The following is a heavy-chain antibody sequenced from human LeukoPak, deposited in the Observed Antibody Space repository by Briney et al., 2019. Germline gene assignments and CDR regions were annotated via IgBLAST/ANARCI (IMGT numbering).Heavy chain of an antibody. CDR1: GFTFSSYS. Sequence: GGSLRLSCAASGFTFSSYSMNWVRQAPGKGLEWVSSISSSSSYIYYADSVKGRSTISRDNAKNSLYLQMNSLRAEDTAVYYCARDSSGYDILTGYPLGYWGQGTLVTVSS. CDR3: ARDSSGYDILTGYPLGY. J-gene: IGHJ4*02. CDR2: ISSSSSYI. V-gene: IGHV3-21*01. D-gene: IGHD3-9*01.